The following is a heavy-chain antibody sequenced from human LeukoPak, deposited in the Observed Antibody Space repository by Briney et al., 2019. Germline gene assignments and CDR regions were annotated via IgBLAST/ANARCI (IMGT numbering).Heavy chain of an antibody. V-gene: IGHV4-34*01. CDR3: ARGQRGGLRRMVSTNYYYYMDV. CDR2: INHSGST. D-gene: IGHD3-10*01. Sequence: SETLSLTCAVSGVSLSGYYWGWIRQTPGKGLEWIGEINHSGSTNYNPSLKSRVTISVDTSKNQFSLKLSSVTAADTAVYYCARGQRGGLRRMVSTNYYYYMDVWGKGTTVTVSS. J-gene: IGHJ6*03. CDR1: GVSLSGYY.